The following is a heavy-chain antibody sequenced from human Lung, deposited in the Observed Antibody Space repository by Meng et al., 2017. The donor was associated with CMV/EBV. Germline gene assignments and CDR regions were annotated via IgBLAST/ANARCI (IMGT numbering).Heavy chain of an antibody. D-gene: IGHD3-3*01. Sequence: SLRLXXAASGFTFDDYTMYWVRPTPGKGLEWVSAISWNSAIRDYAGSVKGRFIISRDNAKKTLYLQMNTLRIEDTALYYCARAQKSALMTGMGVWGQGXTVTVSS. J-gene: IGHJ6*02. CDR1: GFTFDDYT. V-gene: IGHV3-9*01. CDR2: ISWNSAIR. CDR3: ARAQKSALMTGMGV.